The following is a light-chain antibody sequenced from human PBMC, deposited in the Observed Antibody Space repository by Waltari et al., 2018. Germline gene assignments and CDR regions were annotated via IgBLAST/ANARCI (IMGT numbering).Light chain of an antibody. CDR3: QQYDGEVVT. V-gene: IGKV3-20*01. CDR1: QSVTSIS. Sequence: EIVLTQSPGTLSLSPGERATLSCRASQSVTSISLSWYQQKLGQAPRLLIYGTSSRATGTPDRVSGSGSGTDFTRTISRLEPEDVAVYYCQQYDGEVVTFGGGTKVEI. CDR2: GTS. J-gene: IGKJ4*01.